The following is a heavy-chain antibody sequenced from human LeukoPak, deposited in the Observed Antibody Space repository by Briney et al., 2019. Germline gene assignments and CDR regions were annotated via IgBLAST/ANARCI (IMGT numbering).Heavy chain of an antibody. CDR1: GFTFSYHW. J-gene: IGHJ4*01. CDR3: ARGPGSSGGAYVGDY. V-gene: IGHV3-74*01. CDR2: IDGGGSST. Sequence: GGSLRLSCGASGFTFSYHWMHWVRQVPGEGLLWVSRIDGGGSSTSYADSVKGRFSISRDNAKSTLYLQMSSLRAEDTAVYYCARGPGSSGGAYVGDYWGPGTLVTVSS. D-gene: IGHD3-22*01.